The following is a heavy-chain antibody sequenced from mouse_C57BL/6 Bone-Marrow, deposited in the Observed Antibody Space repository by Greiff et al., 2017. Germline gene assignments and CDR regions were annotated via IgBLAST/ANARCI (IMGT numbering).Heavy chain of an antibody. Sequence: QVQLQQSGAELVKPGASVKISCKASGYAFSSYWMNWVKQRPGKGLEWIGQIYPGDGDTNYNGKFKGKATLTADKSSSTAYMQLSSLTAEDSAVYFCAREGDYYGSSRGFAYWGQGTLVTVSA. CDR3: AREGDYYGSSRGFAY. D-gene: IGHD1-1*01. CDR1: GYAFSSYW. J-gene: IGHJ3*01. V-gene: IGHV1-80*01. CDR2: IYPGDGDT.